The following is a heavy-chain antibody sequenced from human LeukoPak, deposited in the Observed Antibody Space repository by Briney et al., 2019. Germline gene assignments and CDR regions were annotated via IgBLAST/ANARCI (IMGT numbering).Heavy chain of an antibody. J-gene: IGHJ5*02. D-gene: IGHD4-11*01. CDR3: AKAGDYSGNWFDP. V-gene: IGHV3-30*02. CDR2: IRYDGSNK. CDR1: GFTFSSYG. Sequence: GGSLRLSCAASGFTFSSYGMHWVRQAPGKGLEWVAFIRYDGSNKYYADSVKGRFTISRDNSRDTLYLQMNSLRAEDTAVYYCAKAGDYSGNWFDPWGQGTRVTVSS.